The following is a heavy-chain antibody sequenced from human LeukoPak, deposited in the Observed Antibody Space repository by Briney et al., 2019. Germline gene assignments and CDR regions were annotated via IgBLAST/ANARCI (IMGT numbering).Heavy chain of an antibody. J-gene: IGHJ5*02. Sequence: ASVKVSCKASGYTFTSYYMHWVRQAPGQGLEWMGIINPSGGSTSYAQKFQGRVTITRDTSTSTVYMELSSLRSEDTAVYYCARDGYSGYDYPGAWFDPWGQGTLVTVSS. D-gene: IGHD5-12*01. CDR3: ARDGYSGYDYPGAWFDP. CDR1: GYTFTSYY. V-gene: IGHV1-46*01. CDR2: INPSGGST.